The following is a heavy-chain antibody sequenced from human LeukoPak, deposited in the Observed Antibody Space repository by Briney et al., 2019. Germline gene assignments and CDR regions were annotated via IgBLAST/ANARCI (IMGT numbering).Heavy chain of an antibody. CDR3: ARHSSVRSGMDV. CDR2: LYYSGST. D-gene: IGHD3-10*01. V-gene: IGHV4-59*08. J-gene: IGHJ6*02. Sequence: SETLSLTCTVSGDSIRSYYWSWIRQPPGKGLEWIGYLYYSGSTNYNPSLKSRVTISVDMSKNQFSLKLSSVTAADTAVYYCARHSSVRSGMDVWGQGTTVTVSS. CDR1: GDSIRSYY.